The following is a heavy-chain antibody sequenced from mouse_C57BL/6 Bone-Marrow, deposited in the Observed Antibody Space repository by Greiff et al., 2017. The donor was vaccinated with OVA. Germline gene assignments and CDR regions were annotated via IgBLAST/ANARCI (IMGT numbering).Heavy chain of an antibody. D-gene: IGHD2-2*01. Sequence: VQLQESGAELVKPGASVKISCKASGYAFSSYWMNWVKQRPGKGLEWIGQLYPGDGDTNYNGKFKGKATLTADKSSSTAYMQLSSLTSEDSAVYFCARRVSDWYFDVWGTGTTVTVSS. J-gene: IGHJ1*03. V-gene: IGHV1-80*01. CDR1: GYAFSSYW. CDR2: LYPGDGDT. CDR3: ARRVSDWYFDV.